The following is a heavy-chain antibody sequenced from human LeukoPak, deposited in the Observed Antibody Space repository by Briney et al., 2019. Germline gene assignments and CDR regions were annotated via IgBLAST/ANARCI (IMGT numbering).Heavy chain of an antibody. CDR1: GFTFTKHW. CDR2: IREDGNER. CDR3: ARGDIAVAGQGDY. V-gene: IGHV3-7*01. Sequence: PGGSLRLSRVATGFTFTKHWMSWVRQSRGKGLECVAKIREDGNERHYVDSVKGRFTISRDNAKNSLYLQMNSLRAEDTAVYYCARGDIAVAGQGDYWGQGTLVTVSS. J-gene: IGHJ4*02. D-gene: IGHD6-19*01.